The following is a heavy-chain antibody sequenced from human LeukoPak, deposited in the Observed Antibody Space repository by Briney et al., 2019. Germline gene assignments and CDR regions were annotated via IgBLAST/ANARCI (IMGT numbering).Heavy chain of an antibody. D-gene: IGHD6-13*01. V-gene: IGHV3-30*04. Sequence: GGSLRLSCAASGFTFSSYAMHWVRQAPGKGLEWVAVISYDGSNKYYADSVKGRFTISRDNSKNTLYLQMNSLRAEETAECYCARGAAGPRDWGQGTLVTVSS. CDR1: GFTFSSYA. CDR3: ARGAAGPRD. J-gene: IGHJ4*02. CDR2: ISYDGSNK.